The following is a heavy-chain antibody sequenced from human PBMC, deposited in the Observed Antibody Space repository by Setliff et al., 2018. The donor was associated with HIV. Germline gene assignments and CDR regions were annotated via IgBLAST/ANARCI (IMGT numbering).Heavy chain of an antibody. CDR3: ARVPPEYSSSSQAFDI. CDR1: GSSISGHF. Sequence: TLSLPCTVSGSSISGHFWTWIRQPPGKGLEWIGYIYTTGSTNYNPSLTSRVTISVDTSKNKFSLKMRSVTAADTAVYYCARVPPEYSSSSQAFDIWGQGTKVTVSS. D-gene: IGHD6-6*01. V-gene: IGHV4-59*11. CDR2: IYTTGST. J-gene: IGHJ3*02.